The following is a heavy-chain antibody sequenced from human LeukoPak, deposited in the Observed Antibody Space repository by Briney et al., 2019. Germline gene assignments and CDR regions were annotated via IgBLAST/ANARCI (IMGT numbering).Heavy chain of an antibody. CDR3: ARIGPYYYDSSGYYERDQSPRYFDY. Sequence: SETLSLTCTVSGGSISSYYWSWIRQPAGKGLEWIGRIYTSGSTYYNPSLKSRVTISVDTSKNQFSLKLSSVTAADTAVYYCARIGPYYYDSSGYYERDQSPRYFDYWGQGTLVTVSS. CDR2: IYTSGST. CDR1: GGSISSYY. V-gene: IGHV4-4*07. D-gene: IGHD3-22*01. J-gene: IGHJ4*02.